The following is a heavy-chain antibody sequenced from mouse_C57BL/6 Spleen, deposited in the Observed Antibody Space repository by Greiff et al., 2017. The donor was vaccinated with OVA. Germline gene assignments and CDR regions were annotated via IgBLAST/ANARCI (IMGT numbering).Heavy chain of an antibody. Sequence: VQLKESGGGLVKPGGSLKLSCAASGFTFSSYAMSWVRQTPEKRLEWVATISDGGSYTYYPDNVKGRFTISRDNAKNNLYLQMSHLKSEDTAMYYCARDRDGVYSNYPDYGGQGTTLTVSS. CDR1: GFTFSSYA. J-gene: IGHJ2*01. V-gene: IGHV5-4*01. CDR2: ISDGGSYT. CDR3: ARDRDGVYSNYPDY. D-gene: IGHD2-5*01.